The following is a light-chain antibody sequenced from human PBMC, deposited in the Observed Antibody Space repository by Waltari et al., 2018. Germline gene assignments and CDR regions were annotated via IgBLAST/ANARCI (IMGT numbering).Light chain of an antibody. CDR1: SGNIDSEY. V-gene: IGLV6-57*03. J-gene: IGLJ3*02. CDR3: QSSNGNNGWV. Sequence: VFTQPHSVAGSPGQTVTISCVRSSGNIDSEYVQWYQQRPGSAPSTLIYRDSQRPSGVPDRFSASIDSSSHSASLTISGLKSEDEADYYCQSSNGNNGWVFGGGTRLTVL. CDR2: RDS.